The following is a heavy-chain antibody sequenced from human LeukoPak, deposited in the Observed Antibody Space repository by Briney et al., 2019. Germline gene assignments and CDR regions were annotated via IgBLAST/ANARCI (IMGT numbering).Heavy chain of an antibody. CDR1: IGSFSDHY. CDR2: INHRGST. Sequence: SETLSLTCAVYIGSFSDHYWTWIRQSPEKGLEWIGEINHRGSTNYNPSLKSRVTMSVDTSKNQFSLKLNSVTAAETAVYYCARGRVDIADHWGQGTPVTVSS. J-gene: IGHJ4*02. D-gene: IGHD5-12*01. CDR3: ARGRVDIADH. V-gene: IGHV4-34*01.